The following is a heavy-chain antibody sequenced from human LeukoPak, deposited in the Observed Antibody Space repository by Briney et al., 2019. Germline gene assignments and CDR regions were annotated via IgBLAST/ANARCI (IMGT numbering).Heavy chain of an antibody. J-gene: IGHJ4*02. V-gene: IGHV3-30*04. CDR1: GFTFSSYA. D-gene: IGHD3-3*01. CDR2: ISYDGSNK. Sequence: GRSLRLSCAASGFTFSSYAMHWVRQAPGKGLEWVAVISYDGSNKYYADSVKGRFTISRDNSKNTLYLHMNSLRAEDTAVYYRPVLRLFGYWGQGTLVTVSS. CDR3: PVLRLFGY.